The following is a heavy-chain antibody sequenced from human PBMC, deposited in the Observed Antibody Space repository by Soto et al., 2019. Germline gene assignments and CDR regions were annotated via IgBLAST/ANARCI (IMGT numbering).Heavy chain of an antibody. Sequence: ASVKVSCKASGYTFTSYYMHWVRQAPGQGLEWMGIINPSGGSTSYAQKFQGRVTMTRDTSTSTVYMELRSLRSEDTAVYYCARDRVVAATHDAFDIWGQGTMVTVSS. V-gene: IGHV1-46*01. D-gene: IGHD2-15*01. J-gene: IGHJ3*02. CDR1: GYTFTSYY. CDR2: INPSGGST. CDR3: ARDRVVAATHDAFDI.